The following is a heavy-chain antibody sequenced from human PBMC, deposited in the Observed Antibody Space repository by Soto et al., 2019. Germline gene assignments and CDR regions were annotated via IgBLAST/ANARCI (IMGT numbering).Heavy chain of an antibody. Sequence: QVQLVESGGVVVQPGRSLRLSCAASGFTFSSYGMHWVRQAPGKGLEWVAVIWYEGSNKYYVDSVKGRFTISRDNSKNTLYLQMNRLRAEDTDVYYCARDGGCRDGYTVGCNWFDPWGQGTLVTVSS. CDR1: GFTFSSYG. CDR2: IWYEGSNK. J-gene: IGHJ5*02. CDR3: ARDGGCRDGYTVGCNWFDP. V-gene: IGHV3-33*01. D-gene: IGHD5-12*01.